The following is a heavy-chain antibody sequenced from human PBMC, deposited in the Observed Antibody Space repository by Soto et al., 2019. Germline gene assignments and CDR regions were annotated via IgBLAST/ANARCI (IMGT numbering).Heavy chain of an antibody. J-gene: IGHJ5*02. CDR3: ARAVPSFSIAARHSNWFDP. V-gene: IGHV4-34*01. CDR2: INHSGST. Sequence: QVQLQQWGAGLLKPSETLSLTCAVYGGSFSGYYWSWIRQPPGKGLEWIGEINHSGSTNYNPSLKSRVTISVDTFKNQFSLKLSSVTAADTAVYYCARAVPSFSIAARHSNWFDPWGQGTLVTVSS. D-gene: IGHD6-6*01. CDR1: GGSFSGYY.